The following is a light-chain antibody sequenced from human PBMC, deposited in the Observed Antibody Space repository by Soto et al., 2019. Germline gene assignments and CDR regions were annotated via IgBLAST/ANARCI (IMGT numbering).Light chain of an antibody. CDR3: RSDTTSSTQV. CDR2: EVS. V-gene: IGLV2-14*01. Sequence: QSALTQPASVSGSPGQSITISCTGTSSDIGTYNYVSWYQQHPGKVPKLMIYEVSNRPSGVSNRFSGSKSGNTASLAISGLQAEDEADYYFRSDTTSSTQVFGGGTNVTVL. J-gene: IGLJ3*02. CDR1: SSDIGTYNY.